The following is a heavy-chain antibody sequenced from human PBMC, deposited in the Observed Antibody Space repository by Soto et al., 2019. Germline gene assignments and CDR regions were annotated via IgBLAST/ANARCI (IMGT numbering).Heavy chain of an antibody. CDR2: IYYSGRT. J-gene: IGHJ4*02. CDR1: GGSISSSSYY. D-gene: IGHD6-19*01. Sequence: QLQLQESGPGLVKPSETLSLTCTVSGGSISSSSYYWGWIRQPPGKGLEWIGSIYYSGRTYYNPSLKRRVTLSVDTSKNRFSLKLSAVTAADTAVYYCARRIGGSGWYAYYFDYWGQGTLVTVSS. V-gene: IGHV4-39*01. CDR3: ARRIGGSGWYAYYFDY.